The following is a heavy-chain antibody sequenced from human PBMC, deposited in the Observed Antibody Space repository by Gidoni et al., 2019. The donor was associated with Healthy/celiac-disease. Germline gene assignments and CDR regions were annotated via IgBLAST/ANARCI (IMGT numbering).Heavy chain of an antibody. J-gene: IGHJ4*02. CDR3: AKDRAVAGTECLDY. Sequence: LEWVAVISYDGSNKYYADSVKGRFTISRDNSKNTLYLQMNSLRAEDTAVYYCAKDRAVAGTECLDYWGQGTLVTVSS. CDR2: ISYDGSNK. V-gene: IGHV3-30*18. D-gene: IGHD6-19*01.